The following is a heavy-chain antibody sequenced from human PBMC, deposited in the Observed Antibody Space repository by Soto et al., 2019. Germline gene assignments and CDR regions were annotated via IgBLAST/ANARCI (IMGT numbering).Heavy chain of an antibody. D-gene: IGHD6-19*01. V-gene: IGHV1-69*06. CDR2: IIPIFGTA. J-gene: IGHJ6*02. Sequence: ASVKDSCKASGGTFSSYAISWVRQAPGQGLEWMGGIIPIFGTANYAQKCQGRVTITADKSTSTAYMELSSLRSEDSAVYYCARFVRGLVPSDYYYGMDVWGQETTVTVSS. CDR1: GGTFSSYA. CDR3: ARFVRGLVPSDYYYGMDV.